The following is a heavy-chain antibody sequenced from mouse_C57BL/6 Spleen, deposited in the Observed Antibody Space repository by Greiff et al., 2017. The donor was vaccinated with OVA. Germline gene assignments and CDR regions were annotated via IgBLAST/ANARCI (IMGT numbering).Heavy chain of an antibody. CDR3: ARNYDYDPSPYAMDY. D-gene: IGHD2-4*01. CDR1: GFSLTSYG. Sequence: VQRVESGPGLVQPSQSLSITCTVSGFSLTSYGVHWVRQSPGKGLEWLGVIWSGGSTDYNAAFISRLSISKDNSKSQVFFKMNSLQADDTAIYYCARNYDYDPSPYAMDYWGQGTSVTVSS. J-gene: IGHJ4*01. CDR2: IWSGGST. V-gene: IGHV2-2*01.